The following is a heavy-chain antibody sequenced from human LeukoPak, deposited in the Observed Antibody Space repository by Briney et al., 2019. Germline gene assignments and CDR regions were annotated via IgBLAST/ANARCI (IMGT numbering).Heavy chain of an antibody. Sequence: PGGSLRLSCAASRLKISDYSMSWIRQSPGKGLEWVSSINNGGGVIQYANSVKGRFTISRDNTKNILSLQMNSLRAEDTAVYYCARQPFGPGTYLQYWGQGTLVIVSS. CDR3: ARQPFGPGTYLQY. D-gene: IGHD3-10*01. V-gene: IGHV3-11*04. J-gene: IGHJ1*01. CDR2: INNGGGVI. CDR1: RLKISDYS.